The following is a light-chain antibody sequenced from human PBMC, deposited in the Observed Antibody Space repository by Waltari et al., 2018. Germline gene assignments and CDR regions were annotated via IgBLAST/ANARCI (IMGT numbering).Light chain of an antibody. V-gene: IGKV3-11*01. CDR1: QSISTY. CDR2: EAS. CDR3: QQRSNWPPLT. Sequence: EIVLTQSPVTLSLSPGERATLSCRASQSISTYLAWYQHKPGQAPRLLIYEASTRATCIPARFSGSGSGTDFTLTITSLEPEDFAFYYCQQRSNWPPLTFGGGTKVEIK. J-gene: IGKJ4*01.